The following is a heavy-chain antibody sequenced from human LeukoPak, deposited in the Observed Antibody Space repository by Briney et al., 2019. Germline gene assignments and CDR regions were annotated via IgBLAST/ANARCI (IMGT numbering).Heavy chain of an antibody. J-gene: IGHJ4*02. Sequence: PGGSLRLSCAASGFTFSSYAMSWVRQAPGKGLEWVSAISGSGYSTYCADSVKGRFTISRDNSKNTLYLQMNSLRAEDTAVYYCARRGGYNQYYSDYWGQGTLVTVSS. V-gene: IGHV3-23*01. D-gene: IGHD5-24*01. CDR2: ISGSGYST. CDR1: GFTFSSYA. CDR3: ARRGGYNQYYSDY.